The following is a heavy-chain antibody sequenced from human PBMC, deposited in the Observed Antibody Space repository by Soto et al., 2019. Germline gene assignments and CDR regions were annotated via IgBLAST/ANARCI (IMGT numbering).Heavy chain of an antibody. CDR2: IYWNDDK. Sequence: QITLEESGPTLVKPTQTLTLTCTFSGFSLGTSGVGVGWIRHPPGKALEWLAFIYWNDDKRYSPSLKNRLTIRKDTPKNQVVLTMTNMDPVDTATYYCARRQRYNWNDGGWFDPWGQGTLVTVSS. V-gene: IGHV2-5*01. J-gene: IGHJ5*02. CDR3: ARRQRYNWNDGGWFDP. CDR1: GFSLGTSGVG. D-gene: IGHD1-1*01.